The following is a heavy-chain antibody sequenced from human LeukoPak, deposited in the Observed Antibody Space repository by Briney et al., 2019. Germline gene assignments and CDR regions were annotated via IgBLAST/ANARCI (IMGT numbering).Heavy chain of an antibody. CDR2: ISGSGGNT. CDR3: AKDEGRQQLVDFDF. CDR1: GFTFSNYA. D-gene: IGHD6-13*01. J-gene: IGHJ4*02. Sequence: PGGSLRLSCAASGFTFSNYAMSWVRQAPGKGLEWVSAISGSGGNTYYADSEKGRFTISRDYSKNMLYLQMNSLRVEDTAVYYCAKDEGRQQLVDFDFWGQGALVTVSS. V-gene: IGHV3-23*01.